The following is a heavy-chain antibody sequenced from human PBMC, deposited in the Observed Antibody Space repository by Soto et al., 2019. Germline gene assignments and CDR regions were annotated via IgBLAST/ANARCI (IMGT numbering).Heavy chain of an antibody. D-gene: IGHD3-9*01. CDR2: IKSKTDGGTT. V-gene: IGHV3-15*07. CDR1: GFTFSNAW. Sequence: EVQLVESGGGLVKPGGSLRLSCAASGFTFSNAWMNWVRQAPGKGLEWVGRIKSKTDGGTTDYAAPVKGRFTISRDDSKNTLYLQMNSLKNEDTAVYYCTTAYDILTCYLTHYFDYWGQGTLVTVSS. CDR3: TTAYDILTCYLTHYFDY. J-gene: IGHJ4*02.